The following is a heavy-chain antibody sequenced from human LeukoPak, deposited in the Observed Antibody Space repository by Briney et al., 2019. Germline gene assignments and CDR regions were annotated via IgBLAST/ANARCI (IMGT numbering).Heavy chain of an antibody. J-gene: IGHJ4*02. CDR1: GLTFSSYA. D-gene: IGHD3-10*01. CDR3: AKITVATTPNY. V-gene: IGHV3-23*01. CDR2: ITANGRKT. Sequence: GGSLRLSCAASGLTFSSYAMNWVRQASGKGLEWVSGITANGRKTYYADSVKGRFSISRDNSKNTLYLQMSDLRAEDTAVYYCAKITVATTPNYWGQGTLVTVSS.